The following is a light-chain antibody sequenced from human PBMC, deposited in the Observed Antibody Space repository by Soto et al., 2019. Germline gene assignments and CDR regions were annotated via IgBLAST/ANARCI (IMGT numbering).Light chain of an antibody. CDR2: DAS. CDR3: QQYGSSPIT. J-gene: IGKJ5*01. CDR1: QSVSSN. Sequence: EIVMTQSPATLSVSPGERATLSCRASQSVSSNLAWYQQKPGQAPRLLIYDASVRATGIPARFSGSGSGTDFTLTISRLEPEDLAVYYCQQYGSSPITFGQGTRLEIK. V-gene: IGKV3D-15*01.